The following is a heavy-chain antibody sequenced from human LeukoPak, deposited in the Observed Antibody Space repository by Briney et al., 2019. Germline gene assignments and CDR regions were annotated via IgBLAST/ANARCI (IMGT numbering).Heavy chain of an antibody. J-gene: IGHJ4*02. Sequence: QPGGSLRLSCAASGFTFSSYGMHWVRQAPGKGLEWVAVIWYDGSNKYYADSVKGRFTISRDNSKNTLYLQMNSLRAEDTAVYYCARDRTLLVGAISYWGQGTLVTVSS. D-gene: IGHD1-26*01. CDR1: GFTFSSYG. CDR3: ARDRTLLVGAISY. CDR2: IWYDGSNK. V-gene: IGHV3-33*01.